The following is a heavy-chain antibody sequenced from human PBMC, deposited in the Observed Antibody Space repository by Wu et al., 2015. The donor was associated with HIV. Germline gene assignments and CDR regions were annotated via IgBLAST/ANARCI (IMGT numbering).Heavy chain of an antibody. J-gene: IGHJ4*02. Sequence: QVQLVQSGAEVKKPGASVKVSCKASGYPFSDYYIYWVRQAPGQGLEWMGWINPKSGGANYAQDFKGRLTMTRDTSITTVYMELKRLTSEDTAMYFCARSHKWLQLRYQGIFDYWAREHWSPSPQ. CDR2: INPKSGGA. CDR1: GYPFSDYY. D-gene: IGHD5-24*01. V-gene: IGHV1-2*02. CDR3: ARSHKWLQLRYQGIFDY.